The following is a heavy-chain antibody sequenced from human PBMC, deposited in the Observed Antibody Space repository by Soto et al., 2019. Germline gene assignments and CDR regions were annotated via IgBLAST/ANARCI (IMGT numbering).Heavy chain of an antibody. D-gene: IGHD6-19*01. CDR3: ARVPRMAGTAYYYYYGMDV. CDR2: MSSDGKSI. Sequence: GGSRTLSCPVYRFTLSNYFMHWVRQVEGEGMVWVSNMSSDGKSISHADSVKGRFTISRDNSKNTLYLQMNSLRAEDTAVYYCARVPRMAGTAYYYYYGMDVWGKGTTVTVSS. CDR1: RFTLSNYF. V-gene: IGHV3-74*01. J-gene: IGHJ6*04.